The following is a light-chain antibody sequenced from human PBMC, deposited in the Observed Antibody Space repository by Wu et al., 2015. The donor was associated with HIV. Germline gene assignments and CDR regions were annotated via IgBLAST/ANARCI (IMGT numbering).Light chain of an antibody. V-gene: IGKV3D-11*02. Sequence: EIVLTQSPATLSLSPGERATLSCRASQSVSSYLAWYQQKPGQAPRLLIYDASNRATGIPARFSGSGPGTDFTLTISSLEPEDFAVYYCQQRSNWHPLTFGGGTKVE. J-gene: IGKJ4*01. CDR3: QQRSNWHPLT. CDR1: QSVSSY. CDR2: DAS.